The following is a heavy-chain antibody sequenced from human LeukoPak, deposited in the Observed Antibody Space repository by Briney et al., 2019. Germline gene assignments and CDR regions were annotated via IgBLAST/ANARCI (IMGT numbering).Heavy chain of an antibody. V-gene: IGHV3-30*02. CDR3: AKEELPSDYDILEAVGY. D-gene: IGHD3-9*01. Sequence: GGSLRLSCAASGFTFSSYGMHWVRQAPGKGLEWVAFIRYDGSNKYYAGSVKGRFTISRDNSKNTLYLQMNSLRAEDTAVYYCAKEELPSDYDILEAVGYWGQGTLVTVSS. J-gene: IGHJ4*02. CDR2: IRYDGSNK. CDR1: GFTFSSYG.